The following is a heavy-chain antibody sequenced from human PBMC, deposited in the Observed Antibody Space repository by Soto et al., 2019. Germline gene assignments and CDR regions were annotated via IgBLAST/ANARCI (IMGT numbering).Heavy chain of an antibody. Sequence: VGSLRLSCAASGFTVSSNYMSWVRQAPGKGLEWVSAIYSGGGTYFADSVRGRFTISRDNSKNTLYLQMDSLRAEDTAFYYCARDHTANGAFDIWGQGTMVTVSS. CDR1: GFTVSSNY. V-gene: IGHV3-53*01. D-gene: IGHD2-21*02. CDR2: IYSGGGT. J-gene: IGHJ3*02. CDR3: ARDHTANGAFDI.